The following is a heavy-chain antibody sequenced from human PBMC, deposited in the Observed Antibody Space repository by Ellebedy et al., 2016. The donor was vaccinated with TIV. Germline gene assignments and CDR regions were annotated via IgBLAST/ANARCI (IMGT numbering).Heavy chain of an antibody. Sequence: SETLSLTCAVYGGSFSGYYWSWIRQSPGKGLEWIGEINHSGSTHYNPSLKRRVTLSVDTSKNQFSLTLRSVSAADTAVYYCARDRHYYNSSGYPQDSWGQGTLVTVSS. CDR2: INHSGST. D-gene: IGHD3-22*01. J-gene: IGHJ4*02. CDR3: ARDRHYYNSSGYPQDS. CDR1: GGSFSGYY. V-gene: IGHV4-34*01.